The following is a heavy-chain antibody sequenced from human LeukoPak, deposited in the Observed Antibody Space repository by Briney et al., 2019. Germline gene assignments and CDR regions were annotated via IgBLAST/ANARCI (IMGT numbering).Heavy chain of an antibody. V-gene: IGHV1-46*01. J-gene: IGHJ5*02. CDR1: GYTFTSYH. D-gene: IGHD3-3*01. CDR2: INPSGGST. Sequence: ASVKVSCKASGYTFTSYHMHWVRQAPGQGLEWMGIINPSGGSTSYAQKFQGRVTMTRDMSTSTVYMELSSLRSEDTAVYYCAREPPSRFLEWLLPDFNWFDPWGQGTLVTVSS. CDR3: AREPPSRFLEWLLPDFNWFDP.